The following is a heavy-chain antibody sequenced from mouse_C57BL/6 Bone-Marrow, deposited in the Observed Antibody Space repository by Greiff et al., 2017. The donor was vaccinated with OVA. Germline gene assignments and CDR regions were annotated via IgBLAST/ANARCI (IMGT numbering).Heavy chain of an antibody. V-gene: IGHV10-1*01. CDR2: IRSKSNNYAT. Sequence: EVKFVESGGGLVQPKGSLKLSCAASGFSFNTYAMNWVRQAPGKGLEWVARIRSKSNNYATYYADSVKDRFTISRDDSESMLYLQMNNLKTEDTAMYYCVRHIYYYGSGYFDVWGTGTTVTVSS. CDR3: VRHIYYYGSGYFDV. CDR1: GFSFNTYA. D-gene: IGHD1-1*01. J-gene: IGHJ1*03.